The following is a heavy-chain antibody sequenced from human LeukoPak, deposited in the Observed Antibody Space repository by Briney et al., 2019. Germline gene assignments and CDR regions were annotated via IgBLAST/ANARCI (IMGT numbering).Heavy chain of an antibody. J-gene: IGHJ4*02. CDR3: ARDRYSSGWLDFDY. V-gene: IGHV3-33*01. D-gene: IGHD6-19*01. CDR2: IYYDGSNK. CDR1: GLSFRSYG. Sequence: GGSLRLSCAASGLSFRSYGMHWVRQAPGKGLEWVAIIYYDGSNKYYADSVKGRFTISRDNSKNTLVLQMNGLRAEDTAVYYCARDRYSSGWLDFDYWGQGTLVTVSS.